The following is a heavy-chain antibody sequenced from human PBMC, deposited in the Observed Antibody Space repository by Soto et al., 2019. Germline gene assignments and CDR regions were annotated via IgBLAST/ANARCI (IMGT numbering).Heavy chain of an antibody. Sequence: QVQLQESGPGLVKPSQTLSLTCTVSGGSISSGGYYWSWIRQHPGKGLEWIGYIYYSGSTYYNPSLKSRVTISVDTSKNQSSLKLSSVTAADTAVYYCARDLLAVAGPGMDVWGQGTTVTVSS. D-gene: IGHD6-19*01. CDR3: ARDLLAVAGPGMDV. J-gene: IGHJ6*02. V-gene: IGHV4-31*03. CDR1: GGSISSGGYY. CDR2: IYYSGST.